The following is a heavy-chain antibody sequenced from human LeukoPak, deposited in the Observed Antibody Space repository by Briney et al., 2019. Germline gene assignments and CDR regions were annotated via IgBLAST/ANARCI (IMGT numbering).Heavy chain of an antibody. D-gene: IGHD3-10*01. CDR1: GYTFTSYG. Sequence: ASVKVSCKASGYTFTSYGISWVRQAPGQGLEWMGRISAYNGNTNYAQKLQGRVTMTTDTSTSTAYMELRSLRSDDTAVYYCARDYGGSGSYMNWFDPWGQGTLVTVSS. CDR3: ARDYGGSGSYMNWFDP. J-gene: IGHJ5*02. CDR2: ISAYNGNT. V-gene: IGHV1-18*01.